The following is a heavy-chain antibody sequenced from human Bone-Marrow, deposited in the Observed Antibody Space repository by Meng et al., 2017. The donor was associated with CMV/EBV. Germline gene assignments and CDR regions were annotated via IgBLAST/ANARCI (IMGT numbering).Heavy chain of an antibody. CDR3: ARDKSSSGWPPDY. J-gene: IGHJ4*02. CDR2: ISYDGSNK. Sequence: GESLKISCAASGFTFSSYAMHWVRQAPGKGLEWVAVISYDGSNKYYADSVKGRFTISRDNSKNTLYLQMNSLRAEDTAVYYCARDKSSSGWPPDYWGQGTLVTVSS. V-gene: IGHV3-30*14. D-gene: IGHD6-19*01. CDR1: GFTFSSYA.